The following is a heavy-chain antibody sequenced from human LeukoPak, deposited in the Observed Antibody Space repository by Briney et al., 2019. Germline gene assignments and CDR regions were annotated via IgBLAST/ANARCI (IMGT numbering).Heavy chain of an antibody. CDR1: GGSISSGGYS. Sequence: PSQTLSLTCAVSGGSISSGGYSWSWIRQPPGKGLEWIGYIYHSGSTYYNPSLESRVTISVDRSKNQFSLKLSSVTAADTAVYYCARDRGTVWAFDIWGQGTMVTVSS. V-gene: IGHV4-30-2*01. D-gene: IGHD3-10*01. CDR3: ARDRGTVWAFDI. J-gene: IGHJ3*02. CDR2: IYHSGST.